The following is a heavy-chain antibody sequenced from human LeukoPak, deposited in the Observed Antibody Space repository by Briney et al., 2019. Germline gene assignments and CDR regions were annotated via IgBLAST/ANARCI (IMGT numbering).Heavy chain of an antibody. J-gene: IGHJ3*02. V-gene: IGHV3-9*03. CDR3: AKDRLGSGAFDI. CDR1: GFPYDVYA. D-gene: IGHD3-16*01. Sequence: GRPLRLSCAACGFPYDVYAMLWVPHAPGEAGVGVSGSSCNSGSIGYADSMKGRFTISRDNAKNSLYLQMNSLRAEDMALYYCAKDRLGSGAFDIWGQGTMVTVSS. CDR2: SSCNSGSI.